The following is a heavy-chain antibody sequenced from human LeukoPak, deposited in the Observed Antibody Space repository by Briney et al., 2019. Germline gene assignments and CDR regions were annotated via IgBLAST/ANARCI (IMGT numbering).Heavy chain of an antibody. Sequence: SVTVSCTASGGTFSSYAISWVRQAPGQGLEWMGGIIPIFGTANYAQKFQGRVTITADESTSTAYMELSSLRSEDTAVYYCARVRGWEKTVSPVFDYWGQGTLVTVSS. V-gene: IGHV1-69*13. J-gene: IGHJ4*02. CDR2: IIPIFGTA. D-gene: IGHD1-26*01. CDR1: GGTFSSYA. CDR3: ARVRGWEKTVSPVFDY.